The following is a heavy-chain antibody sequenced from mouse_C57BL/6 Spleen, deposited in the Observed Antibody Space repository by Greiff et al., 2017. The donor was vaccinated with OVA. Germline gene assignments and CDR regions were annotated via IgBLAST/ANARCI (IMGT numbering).Heavy chain of an antibody. CDR2: IYPGSGST. J-gene: IGHJ4*01. V-gene: IGHV1-55*01. CDR3: ASAGGGYYVGYAMDY. Sequence: QVQLQQPGAELVKPGASVKMSCKASGYTFTSYWITWVKQRPGQGLEWIGDIYPGSGSTNYNEKFKSKATLTVDTSSSTAYMQLSSLTSEDSAVYYCASAGGGYYVGYAMDYWGQGTSVTVSS. CDR1: GYTFTSYW. D-gene: IGHD2-3*01.